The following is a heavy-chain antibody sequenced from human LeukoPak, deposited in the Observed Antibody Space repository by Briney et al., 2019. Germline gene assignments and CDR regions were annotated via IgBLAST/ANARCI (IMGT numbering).Heavy chain of an antibody. Sequence: ASVKVSCKASGYTFISYGISWVRQAPGQGLEWMGIINPSGGSTSYAQKFQGRVTMTRDMSTSTVYMELSSLRSEDTAVYYCARSDWVAVAGYYFDYWGQGTLVTVSS. J-gene: IGHJ4*02. V-gene: IGHV1-46*01. D-gene: IGHD6-19*01. CDR3: ARSDWVAVAGYYFDY. CDR2: INPSGGST. CDR1: GYTFISYG.